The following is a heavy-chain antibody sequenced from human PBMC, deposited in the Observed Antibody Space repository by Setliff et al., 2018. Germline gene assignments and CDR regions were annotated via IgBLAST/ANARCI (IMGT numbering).Heavy chain of an antibody. CDR2: INHRGST. Sequence: NPSETLSLTCAAYGGTFSDYYWTWIRQTPGKGLEWIGEINHRGSTNYNPSLKSRVTISVDTSGDQFSLKLISVTAADTSVYFCARGRNVAARLLDSWGQGTLVTVSS. J-gene: IGHJ4*02. CDR1: GGTFSDYY. CDR3: ARGRNVAARLLDS. D-gene: IGHD6-6*01. V-gene: IGHV4-34*01.